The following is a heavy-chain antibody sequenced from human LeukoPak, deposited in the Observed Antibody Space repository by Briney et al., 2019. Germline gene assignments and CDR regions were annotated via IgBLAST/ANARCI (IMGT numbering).Heavy chain of an antibody. J-gene: IGHJ4*02. V-gene: IGHV4-59*01. Sequence: SQTLSLTCTVSGGSISSYYWSWIRQPPGKGLEWIGYIYYSGSTNYNPSLKSRVTISVDTSKNQFSLKLSSVTAADTAVYYCARHGVVRGGNSFDYWGQGTLVTVSS. CDR1: GGSISSYY. CDR2: IYYSGST. CDR3: ARHGVVRGGNSFDY. D-gene: IGHD3-3*01.